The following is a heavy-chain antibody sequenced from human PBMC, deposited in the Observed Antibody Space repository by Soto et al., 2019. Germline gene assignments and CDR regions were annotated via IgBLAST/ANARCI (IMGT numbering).Heavy chain of an antibody. CDR1: GGTFSSYA. J-gene: IGHJ6*02. V-gene: IGHV1-69*13. D-gene: IGHD3-10*01. CDR2: IIPIFGTA. Sequence: SVKVSCKASGGTFSSYAISWVRQAPGQGLEWMGGIIPIFGTANYAQKFQGRVTITADESTSTAYMELSSLRSEDTAVYYCARAMVRGVIITNYYGMDVWGQGTTVTVSS. CDR3: ARAMVRGVIITNYYGMDV.